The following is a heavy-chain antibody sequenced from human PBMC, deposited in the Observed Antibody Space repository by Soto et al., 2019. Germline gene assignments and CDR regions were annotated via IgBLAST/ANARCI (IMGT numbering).Heavy chain of an antibody. CDR3: AKNGGGSCYSSFDY. V-gene: IGHV3-23*01. CDR2: ICGSGGST. D-gene: IGHD2-15*01. CDR1: GFTFSSYA. Sequence: VGSLRLSCAASGFTFSSYAMTWVRQAPGKGLEWVSVICGSGGSTHYADSVKGRFTISRDNTKNTLYLQMNSLRAEDTAVYFWAKNGGGSCYSSFDYWGQGTLVTVSS. J-gene: IGHJ4*02.